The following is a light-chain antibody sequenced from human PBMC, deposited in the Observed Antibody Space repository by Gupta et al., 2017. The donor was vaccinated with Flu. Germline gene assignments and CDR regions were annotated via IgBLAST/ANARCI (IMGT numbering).Light chain of an antibody. V-gene: IGKV3-20*01. J-gene: IGKJ4*01. CDR1: QSVIGNS. CDR3: QVDGNSVT. Sequence: EVVLMQSPGSLSLSPGERAALSCWASQSVIGNSLAWYQQKPGRAPRLLIYGASTRATGIPDRFSGSGSGTDFTLTGSRLEPEDFAVYYCQVDGNSVTFGGGTKVEIK. CDR2: GAS.